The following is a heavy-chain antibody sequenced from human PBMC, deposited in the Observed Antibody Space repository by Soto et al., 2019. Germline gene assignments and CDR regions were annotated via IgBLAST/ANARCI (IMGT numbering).Heavy chain of an antibody. D-gene: IGHD4-4*01. Sequence: PGGSLRFSCAASGFTFSSYAMHWVRQAPGKGLEWVAVISYDGSNIYYADSVKGRFTISRDNSKNTLYLQMNSLRTEDTAVYYCARPLWRDDYNWGYFDLWGRGTLVTVSS. CDR1: GFTFSSYA. V-gene: IGHV3-30-3*01. CDR2: ISYDGSNI. J-gene: IGHJ2*01. CDR3: ARPLWRDDYNWGYFDL.